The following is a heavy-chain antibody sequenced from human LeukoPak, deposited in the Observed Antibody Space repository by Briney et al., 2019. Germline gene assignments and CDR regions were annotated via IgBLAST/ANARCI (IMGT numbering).Heavy chain of an antibody. CDR3: AREAYGDYAAAFGI. CDR1: GFTFSSYA. J-gene: IGHJ3*02. Sequence: GGSLRLSCAASGFTFSSYAMHWVRQAPGKGLEWVAVISYDGGNKYYADSVKGRFTISRDNSKNTLYLQMNSLRAEDTAVYYCAREAYGDYAAAFGIWGQGTMVTVSS. V-gene: IGHV3-30-3*01. D-gene: IGHD4-17*01. CDR2: ISYDGGNK.